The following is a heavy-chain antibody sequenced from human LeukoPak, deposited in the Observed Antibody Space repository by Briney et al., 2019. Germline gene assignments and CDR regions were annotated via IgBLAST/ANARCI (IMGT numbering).Heavy chain of an antibody. Sequence: GGSLRLSCAASRFTFSSYWMSWVRQAPGKGLEWVSAISGSGGSTYYADSVKGRFTISRDNSKNTLYLQMNSLRAEDTAVYYCAKDTPGRYCSSTSCYVEYWYFDLWGRGTLVTVSS. CDR1: RFTFSSYW. J-gene: IGHJ2*01. CDR3: AKDTPGRYCSSTSCYVEYWYFDL. V-gene: IGHV3-23*01. D-gene: IGHD2-2*01. CDR2: ISGSGGST.